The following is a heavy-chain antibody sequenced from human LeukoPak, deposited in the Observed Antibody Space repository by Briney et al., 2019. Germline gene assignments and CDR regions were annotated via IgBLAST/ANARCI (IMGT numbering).Heavy chain of an antibody. CDR1: GFTFSSYA. CDR3: ARRAYSSGWYAY. V-gene: IGHV4-34*01. Sequence: PGGSLRLSCAASGFTFSSYAMSWVRQAPGKGLEWIGEINHSGSTNYNPSLKSRVTISVDTSKNQFSLKLSSVTAADTAVYYCARRAYSSGWYAYWGQGTLVTVSS. CDR2: INHSGST. J-gene: IGHJ4*02. D-gene: IGHD6-19*01.